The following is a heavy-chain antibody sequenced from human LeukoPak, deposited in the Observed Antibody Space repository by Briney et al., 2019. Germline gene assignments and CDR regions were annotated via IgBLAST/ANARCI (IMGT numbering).Heavy chain of an antibody. D-gene: IGHD5-12*01. J-gene: IGHJ4*02. CDR3: ARKYSGYGGWIDY. CDR2: IYYSGTP. CDR1: GGSISNYY. V-gene: IGHV4-59*01. Sequence: SETLSLTCTVSGGSISNYYWSWIRQPPGKGLEWIGYIYYSGTPNYNPSLKSRATISLDTSKNQFSLELSSVTAADTAVYYCARKYSGYGGWIDYWGQGTLVTVSS.